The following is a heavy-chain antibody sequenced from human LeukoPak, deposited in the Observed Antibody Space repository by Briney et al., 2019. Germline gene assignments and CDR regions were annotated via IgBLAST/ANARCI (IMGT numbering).Heavy chain of an antibody. Sequence: SVKVSCKTSGGSFNNYAIYWVRQAPGQGLEWMGGIIPMSGTAYYAQTFQGRLTIIADESTSTVYMEMNSLRSDDTAVYYCARGRLIVVPIAAFDYWGQGTLVTVSS. J-gene: IGHJ4*02. D-gene: IGHD2-2*01. CDR3: ARGRLIVVPIAAFDY. CDR1: GGSFNNYA. V-gene: IGHV1-69*13. CDR2: IIPMSGTA.